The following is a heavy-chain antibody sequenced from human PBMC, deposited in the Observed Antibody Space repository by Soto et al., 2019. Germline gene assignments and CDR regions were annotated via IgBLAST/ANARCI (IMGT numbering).Heavy chain of an antibody. V-gene: IGHV4-39*01. D-gene: IGHD1-26*01. J-gene: IGHJ5*02. Sequence: SXTLSLTCTVSGGSISSSNYYWCWIRQPPGKGLEWIGSIYYSGSTYYNPSLKSRVTISVDTSRNQFSLKLSSVTAADTAVYYCATQEVGGSYVYTFDPWGQGTLVTVSS. CDR2: IYYSGST. CDR1: GGSISSSNYY. CDR3: ATQEVGGSYVYTFDP.